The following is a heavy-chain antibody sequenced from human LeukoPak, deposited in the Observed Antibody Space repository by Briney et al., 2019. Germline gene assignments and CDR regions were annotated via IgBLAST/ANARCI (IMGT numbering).Heavy chain of an antibody. CDR1: GGSINGYY. Sequence: SETLSLTCTVSGGSINGYYWSWIRQPAGKGLEWIGSIYYSGSTYYNPSLKSRVTISVDTSKNQFSLKLSSVTAADTAVYYCARHGYETPGVVDYWGQGTLVTVSS. CDR3: ARHGYETPGVVDY. J-gene: IGHJ4*02. CDR2: IYYSGST. V-gene: IGHV4-59*05. D-gene: IGHD5-24*01.